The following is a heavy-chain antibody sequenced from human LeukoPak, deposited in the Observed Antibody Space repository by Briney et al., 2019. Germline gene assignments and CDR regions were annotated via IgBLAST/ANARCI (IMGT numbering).Heavy chain of an antibody. D-gene: IGHD2-2*01. V-gene: IGHV3-21*01. Sequence: GGSLRLSCAASGFTFSSYSMNWVRQAPGKGLEWVSSISSSSSYIYYAGSVKGRFTISRDNAKNSLYLQINSLRAEDTAVYYCARDEVVPAATNYYYYYGMDVWGKGTTVTVSS. CDR1: GFTFSSYS. CDR3: ARDEVVPAATNYYYYYGMDV. CDR2: ISSSSSYI. J-gene: IGHJ6*04.